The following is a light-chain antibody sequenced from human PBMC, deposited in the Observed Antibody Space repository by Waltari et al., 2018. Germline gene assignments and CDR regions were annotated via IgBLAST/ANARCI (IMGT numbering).Light chain of an antibody. CDR2: RAA. CDR3: HQYLSSST. CDR1: QRIGDW. Sequence: DIQLTQSPTTLSASIGDRVTITCRASQRIGDWLAWYQQKPGKAPKLLAQRAATLENGVPSRFSGRESGTEFTLTINNLQPDDFATYFCHQYLSSSTFGAGTTVDFK. V-gene: IGKV1-5*03. J-gene: IGKJ3*01.